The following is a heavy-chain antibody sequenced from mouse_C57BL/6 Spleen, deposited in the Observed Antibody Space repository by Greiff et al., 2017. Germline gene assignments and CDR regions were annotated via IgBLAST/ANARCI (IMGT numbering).Heavy chain of an antibody. CDR2: IYPGSGNT. CDR1: GYTFTDYY. J-gene: IGHJ2*01. Sequence: VQLVESGPELVKPGASVKISCKASGYTFTDYYLNWVKQRPGQGLEWIGWIYPGSGNTKYNAKFKGKATLTVDPSSSTAYMQLSSLTSEDAAVYFCATWITTVGYWGQGTTLTVSS. CDR3: ATWITTVGY. V-gene: IGHV1-84*01. D-gene: IGHD1-1*01.